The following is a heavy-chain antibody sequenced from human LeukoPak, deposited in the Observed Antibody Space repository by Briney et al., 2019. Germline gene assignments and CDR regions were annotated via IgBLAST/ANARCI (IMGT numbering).Heavy chain of an antibody. V-gene: IGHV1-24*01. CDR2: FDPEDGET. CDR1: GYTLTELS. D-gene: IGHD3-22*01. CDR3: ARASYESSLRIDDF. Sequence: ASVKVSCKVSGYTLTELSMHWVRPALGKGLERMVGFDPEDGETIYAQKFQGRVTMTEDTSTDTAYMELSRLRSDDTAVYYCARASYESSLRIDDFWGQGSLVTVSS. J-gene: IGHJ4*02.